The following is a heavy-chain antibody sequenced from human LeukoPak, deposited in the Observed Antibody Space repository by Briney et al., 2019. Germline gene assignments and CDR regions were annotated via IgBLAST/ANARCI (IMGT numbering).Heavy chain of an antibody. Sequence: GGSLRLSCAVSGCTFSSYEMNWVRQAPGKGLEWVSYISSSGSTIYYADSVKGRFTISRDNAKNSLYLQMNSLRAEDTAVYYCARLDYGDYRGAFDIWGQGTMVTVSS. CDR2: ISSSGSTI. J-gene: IGHJ3*02. CDR3: ARLDYGDYRGAFDI. V-gene: IGHV3-48*03. D-gene: IGHD4-17*01. CDR1: GCTFSSYE.